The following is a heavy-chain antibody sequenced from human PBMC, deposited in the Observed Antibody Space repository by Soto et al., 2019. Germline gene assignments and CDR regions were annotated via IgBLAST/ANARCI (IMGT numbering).Heavy chain of an antibody. CDR1: GGTFSSYA. J-gene: IGHJ6*02. CDR2: IIPIFGTA. CDR3: ARDRRGITGTNTAGDYYYYGMDV. V-gene: IGHV1-69*13. D-gene: IGHD1-7*01. Sequence: SVKVSCKASGGTFSSYAISWVRQAPGQGLEWMGGIIPIFGTANYAQKFQGRVTITADESTSTAYMELSSLRSEDTAVYYCARDRRGITGTNTAGDYYYYGMDVWGQGTTVTVSS.